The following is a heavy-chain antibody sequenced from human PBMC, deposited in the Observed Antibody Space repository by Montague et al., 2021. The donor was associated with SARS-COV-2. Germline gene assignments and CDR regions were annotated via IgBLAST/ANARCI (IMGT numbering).Heavy chain of an antibody. J-gene: IGHJ5*02. CDR3: ARYLVRGGFDP. Sequence: SXTLSLTCTVSGDSITTYYWSWIRQPPGKGLEWIGYIYYTAGAKYNPSLRSRVTISLDTSKNQFSLNLRSVTAADTAVYFCARYLVRGGFDPWGQGTLVTVSS. D-gene: IGHD3-10*01. CDR2: IYYTAGA. V-gene: IGHV4-59*01. CDR1: GDSITTYY.